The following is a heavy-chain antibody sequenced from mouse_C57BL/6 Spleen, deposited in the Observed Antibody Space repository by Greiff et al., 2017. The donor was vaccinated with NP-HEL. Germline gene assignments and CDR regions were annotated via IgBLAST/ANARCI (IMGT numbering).Heavy chain of an antibody. CDR2: ISDGGSYT. D-gene: IGHD1-1*01. CDR3: ARGYGSSLWWYFDV. V-gene: IGHV5-4*01. J-gene: IGHJ1*03. CDR1: GFTFSSYA. Sequence: EVHLVESGGGLVKPGGSLKLSCAASGFTFSSYAMSWVRQTPEKRLEWVATISDGGSYTHYPDNVKGRFTISRDNAKNNLYLQMSHLKSEDTAMYYCARGYGSSLWWYFDVWGTGTTVTVSS.